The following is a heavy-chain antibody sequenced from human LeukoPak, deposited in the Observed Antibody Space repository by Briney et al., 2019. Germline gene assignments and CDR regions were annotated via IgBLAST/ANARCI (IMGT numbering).Heavy chain of an antibody. V-gene: IGHV3-7*01. Sequence: GGSLRLSCAASGFTLSSYWMSWVRQAPGKGLEWVANIKQDGSEKYYVDSVKGRFTISRDNAKNSLYLQMNSLRAEDTAVYYCASSMGRGYSSSSAYFDYWGQGTLVTVSS. CDR1: GFTLSSYW. D-gene: IGHD6-13*01. CDR3: ASSMGRGYSSSSAYFDY. CDR2: IKQDGSEK. J-gene: IGHJ4*02.